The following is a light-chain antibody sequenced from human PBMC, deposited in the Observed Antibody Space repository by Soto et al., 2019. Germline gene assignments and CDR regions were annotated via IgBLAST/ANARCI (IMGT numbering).Light chain of an antibody. CDR3: SSHAGSSNVA. CDR2: EVS. Sequence: QSALTQPPSASGSPGQSVTISCTGTSSDVGGYNYVSWYQQHPGKAPKLMIYEVSKRPPGVPDRFSGSKSGNTASLTVSGLQADDEADYYCSSHAGSSNVAFGGGTKLTVL. V-gene: IGLV2-8*01. CDR1: SSDVGGYNY. J-gene: IGLJ3*02.